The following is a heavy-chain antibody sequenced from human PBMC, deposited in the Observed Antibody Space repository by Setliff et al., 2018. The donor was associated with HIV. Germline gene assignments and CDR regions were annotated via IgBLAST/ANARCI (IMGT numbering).Heavy chain of an antibody. CDR1: GGSFSSYH. CDR3: GRVGFGELFGAFDI. V-gene: IGHV4-4*07. D-gene: IGHD3-10*01. J-gene: IGHJ3*02. Sequence: KASETLSLTCTVSGGSFSSYHWSWIRHRAGKGLEWIGHIYASGSTKYNPSLESRVTMSVDTSRTQFSLKLRSVTAADTAVYYCGRVGFGELFGAFDIWGQGIMVTVSS. CDR2: IYASGST.